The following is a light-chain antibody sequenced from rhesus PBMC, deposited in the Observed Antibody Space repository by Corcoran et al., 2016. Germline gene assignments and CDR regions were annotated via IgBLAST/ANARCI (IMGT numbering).Light chain of an antibody. J-gene: IGKJ2*01. V-gene: IGKV1-21*01. CDR1: QGISSW. CDR2: KAS. Sequence: DIQMTQSPSSLSASVGDRVTITCRASQGISSWLAWYQQTPGKAPKLLIYKASSLQSGVPSRFSGSGTGIGFTLPISSLQPEDFSTYYCKQYNSAPYSFGQGTKVEIK. CDR3: KQYNSAPYS.